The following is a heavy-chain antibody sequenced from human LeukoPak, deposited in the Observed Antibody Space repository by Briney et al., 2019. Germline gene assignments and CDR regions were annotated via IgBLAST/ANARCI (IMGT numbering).Heavy chain of an antibody. V-gene: IGHV1-2*02. CDR1: GYTFTGYY. CDR3: ARAASIAARYYYYYGMDV. Sequence: GASVKVSCKASGYTFTGYYMHWVRQAPGQGLEWMGWINPNSGGTNYAQKFQGRVTMTRDTSISTAYMGLSRLRSDDTAVYYCARAASIAARYYYYYGMDVWGQGTTVTVSS. J-gene: IGHJ6*02. D-gene: IGHD6-6*01. CDR2: INPNSGGT.